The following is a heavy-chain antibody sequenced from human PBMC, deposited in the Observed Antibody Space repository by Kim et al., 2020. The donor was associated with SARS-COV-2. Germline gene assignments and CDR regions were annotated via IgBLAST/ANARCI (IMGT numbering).Heavy chain of an antibody. D-gene: IGHD3-10*01. J-gene: IGHJ4*01. Sequence: GGSLRLSCAASGFTFSDYYMYWIRQVPGKGLEWISCISGDSTYTDYGDSVKGRFTISIDNAKNSLYLQMNSLSAEDTAVYYCAREYYGAATYYNFEHGDRAIRVSVS. CDR2: ISGDSTYT. V-gene: IGHV3-11*06. CDR3: AREYYGAATYYNFEH. CDR1: GFTFSDYY.